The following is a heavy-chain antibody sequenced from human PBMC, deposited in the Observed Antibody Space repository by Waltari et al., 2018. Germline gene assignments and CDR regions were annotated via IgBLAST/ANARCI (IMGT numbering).Heavy chain of an antibody. J-gene: IGHJ5*02. CDR1: GFTFSSYA. Sequence: EVQLLESGGGLVQPGGSLRLSCAASGFTFSSYAMSWVRQAPGQGLEWVSASSGSGGGTYYAASVKGRLTISRDNSKNTLYLQMNSLRAEDTAVYYCAPSGLYSSSWYADGESWFDPWGQGTLVTVSS. V-gene: IGHV3-23*01. CDR3: APSGLYSSSWYADGESWFDP. CDR2: SSGSGGGT. D-gene: IGHD6-13*01.